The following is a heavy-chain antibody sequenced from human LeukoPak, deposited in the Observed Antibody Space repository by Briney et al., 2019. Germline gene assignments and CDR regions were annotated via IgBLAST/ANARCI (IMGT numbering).Heavy chain of an antibody. CDR2: ISAYNGNT. Sequence: ASVKVSCKASGYTFTSYDINWVRQAPGQGLEWMGWISAYNGNTNYAQKLQGRVTMTTDTSTSTAYMELRSLRSDDTAVYYCARDRDWLLPYYYYYYYMDVRGKGTTVTVSS. J-gene: IGHJ6*03. D-gene: IGHD3/OR15-3a*01. CDR1: GYTFTSYD. V-gene: IGHV1-18*01. CDR3: ARDRDWLLPYYYYYYYMDV.